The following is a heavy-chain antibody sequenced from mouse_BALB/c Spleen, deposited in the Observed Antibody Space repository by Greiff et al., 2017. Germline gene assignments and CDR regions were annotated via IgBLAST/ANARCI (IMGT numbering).Heavy chain of an antibody. J-gene: IGHJ3*01. Sequence: EVQLVESGPELVKPGASVKMSCKASGYTFTSYVMHWVKQKPGQGLEWIGYINPYNDGTKYNEKFKGKATLTSDKSSSTAYMELSSLTSEDSAVYYCAPNYFAYWGQGTLVTVSA. CDR3: APNYFAY. CDR2: INPYNDGT. CDR1: GYTFTSYV. D-gene: IGHD2-1*01. V-gene: IGHV1-14*01.